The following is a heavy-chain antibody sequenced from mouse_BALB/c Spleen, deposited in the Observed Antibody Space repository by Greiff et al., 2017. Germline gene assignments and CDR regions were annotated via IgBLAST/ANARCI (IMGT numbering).Heavy chain of an antibody. CDR3: ARRLRGYAMDY. CDR2: ILPGSGST. V-gene: IGHV1-9*01. CDR1: GYTFSSYW. J-gene: IGHJ4*01. Sequence: QVQLQQSGAELMKPGASVKISCKATGYTFSSYWLEWVKQRPGHGLEWIGEILPGSGSTNYNEKFKGKATFTADTSSNTAYMQLSSLTSEDSAVYYCARRLRGYAMDYWGQGTSVTVSS.